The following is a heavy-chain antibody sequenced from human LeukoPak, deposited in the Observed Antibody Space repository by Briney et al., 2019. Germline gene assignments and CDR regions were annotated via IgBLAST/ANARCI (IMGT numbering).Heavy chain of an antibody. Sequence: GGSLRLSCAASGFTVSSNYMSWVRQAPGKGLECVSVIYSGGSTYYADSVKGRFTISRDNSKNTLYLQMNSLRAEDTAVYYCARDKYPGGFDYWGQGALVTVSS. V-gene: IGHV3-53*01. CDR2: IYSGGST. D-gene: IGHD2-2*02. CDR1: GFTVSSNY. J-gene: IGHJ4*02. CDR3: ARDKYPGGFDY.